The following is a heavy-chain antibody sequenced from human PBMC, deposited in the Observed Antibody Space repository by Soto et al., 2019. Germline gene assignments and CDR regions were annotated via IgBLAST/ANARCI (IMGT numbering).Heavy chain of an antibody. CDR2: IYYSGST. CDR1: GGSISSSSYY. Sequence: SETLSLTCTVSGGSISSSSYYWGWIRQPPGKGLEWIGSIYYSGSTYYNPSIKSRVTISVDTSKNQFSLKLSSVTAADTAVYYCARHVGINGGSYFWGQGTLVTVSS. V-gene: IGHV4-39*01. D-gene: IGHD1-26*01. CDR3: ARHVGINGGSYF. J-gene: IGHJ4*02.